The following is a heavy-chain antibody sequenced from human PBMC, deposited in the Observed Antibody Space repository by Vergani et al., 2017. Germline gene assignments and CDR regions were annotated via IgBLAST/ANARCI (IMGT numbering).Heavy chain of an antibody. D-gene: IGHD3-10*01. Sequence: QVKLQESGPGLVKPSETLSLTCTVSGASVNSYYWSWIRQPPGKGLEWMGYVSFRGDPHYDPPVKCRMTISLNTSSNQFSLYLTSVTAADTAVYYCARSRIYYGAGSPDYWGQGTLVTVSS. CDR2: VSFRGDP. CDR3: ARSRIYYGAGSPDY. J-gene: IGHJ4*02. V-gene: IGHV4-59*02. CDR1: GASVNSYY.